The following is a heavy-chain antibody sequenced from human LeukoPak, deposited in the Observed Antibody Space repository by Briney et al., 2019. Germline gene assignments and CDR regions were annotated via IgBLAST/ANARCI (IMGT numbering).Heavy chain of an antibody. CDR1: GFTFSDYY. Sequence: PGGSLRLSCAASGFTFSDYYMSWIRQAPGKGLEWVSYISSSGSTIYYADSAKGRFTISRDNAKNSLYLQMNSLRAEDTAVYYCARELRRRVVAATLGYWGQGTLVTVSS. CDR2: ISSSGSTI. CDR3: ARELRRRVVAATLGY. J-gene: IGHJ4*02. V-gene: IGHV3-11*04. D-gene: IGHD2-15*01.